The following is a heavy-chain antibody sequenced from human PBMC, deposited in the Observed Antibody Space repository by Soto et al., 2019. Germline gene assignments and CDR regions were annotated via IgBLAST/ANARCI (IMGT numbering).Heavy chain of an antibody. CDR2: IYPGDSDT. J-gene: IGHJ6*04. CDR3: AGGIAAAGNVYYYYGMDV. D-gene: IGHD6-13*01. Sequence: GESLKISCAGSGYNFANYWIGWVRQMPGKGLEWMGIIYPGDSDTRYSPSFQGQVTISADKSISTAYLQWSSLKASDTAMYYCAGGIAAAGNVYYYYGMDVWGKGPTVTVSS. V-gene: IGHV5-51*01. CDR1: GYNFANYW.